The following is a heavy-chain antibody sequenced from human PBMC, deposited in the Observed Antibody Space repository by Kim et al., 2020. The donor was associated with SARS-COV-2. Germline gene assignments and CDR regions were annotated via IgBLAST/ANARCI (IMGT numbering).Heavy chain of an antibody. V-gene: IGHV3-23*01. CDR3: AKAIDDGKPNAFDI. J-gene: IGHJ3*02. Sequence: ADSVKGRFTISRDNSKNTLYLQMNSLRAEDTAVYYCAKAIDDGKPNAFDIWGQGTMVTVSS. D-gene: IGHD1-1*01.